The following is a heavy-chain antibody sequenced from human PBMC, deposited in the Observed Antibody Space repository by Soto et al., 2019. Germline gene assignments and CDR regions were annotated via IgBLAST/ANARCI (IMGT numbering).Heavy chain of an antibody. CDR1: GGSISSYY. D-gene: IGHD3-16*01. CDR2: IYYSGST. V-gene: IGHV4-59*01. Sequence: QVQLQESGPGLVKPSETLSLTCTVSGGSISSYYWSWIRQPPGKGLEWIGYIYYSGSTNYNPSLTSRATISLDTSKNQFSLKPASVTAAETAVYYCAGGGPLIDYWGQGTLVTVSS. J-gene: IGHJ4*02. CDR3: AGGGPLIDY.